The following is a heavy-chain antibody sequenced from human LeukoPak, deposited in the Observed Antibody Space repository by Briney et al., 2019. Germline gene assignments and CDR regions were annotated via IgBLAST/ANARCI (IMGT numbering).Heavy chain of an antibody. CDR1: GYSFATYW. D-gene: IGHD2-2*01. J-gene: IGHJ4*02. CDR3: ARLSASIDRPVDY. V-gene: IGHV5-51*01. CDR2: IDPSDSDT. Sequence: GGSLRLSCKGSGYSFATYWIGWVRQKPGKGLEWMGIIDPSDSDTRYSPSFQGQVTISADKSISAAYLQWSSLKASDTAMYYCARLSASIDRPVDYWGQGALVTVSS.